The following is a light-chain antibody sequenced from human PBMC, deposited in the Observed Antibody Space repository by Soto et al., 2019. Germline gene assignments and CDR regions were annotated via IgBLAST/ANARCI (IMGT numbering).Light chain of an antibody. CDR1: QSVSSN. CDR3: QQYNNWPRT. V-gene: IGKV3-15*01. J-gene: IGKJ1*01. CDR2: GAS. Sequence: ELVMTQSPVTLSASPGERATLSCRASQSVSSNLAWYQQKPGQAPRLLIYGASTRATGIPARFSASGSGTEFTLTICSLQSEDFAVYYCQQYNNWPRTFGQGTKVEIK.